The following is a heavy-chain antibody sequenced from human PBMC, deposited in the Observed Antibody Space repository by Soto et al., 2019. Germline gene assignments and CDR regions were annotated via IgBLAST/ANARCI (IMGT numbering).Heavy chain of an antibody. J-gene: IGHJ5*02. CDR1: GNTFTNFG. CDR2: ISAYTDDP. V-gene: IGHV1-18*01. CDR3: ARVIPGAEAWFDP. Sequence: ASVKVSCKASGNTFTNFGVTWVRQAPGQGLEWMGWISAYTDDPNYAQKFQGRVTMTIDTFTSTAYLDLRSLTSDDTAVYYCARVIPGAEAWFDPWGQGTLVTVSS. D-gene: IGHD2-2*01.